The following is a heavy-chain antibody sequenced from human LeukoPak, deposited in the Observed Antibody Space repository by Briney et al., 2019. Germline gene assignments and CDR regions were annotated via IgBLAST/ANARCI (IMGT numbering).Heavy chain of an antibody. Sequence: ASVKVSCKASGYTFTGYYMHWVRQAPGQGLAWMGWINPNSGGTNYAQKFQGRVTMTRDTSISTAYMELSRLRSDDTAVYYCARGLHLDIVVVPAAANWFDPWGKGTLVTVSS. CDR2: INPNSGGT. CDR3: ARGLHLDIVVVPAAANWFDP. J-gene: IGHJ5*02. D-gene: IGHD2-2*03. CDR1: GYTFTGYY. V-gene: IGHV1-2*02.